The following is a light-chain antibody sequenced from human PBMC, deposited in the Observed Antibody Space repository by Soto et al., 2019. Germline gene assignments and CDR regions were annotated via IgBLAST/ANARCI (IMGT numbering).Light chain of an antibody. J-gene: IGLJ1*01. V-gene: IGLV2-8*01. CDR2: EVV. CDR3: KSYAGSTTYV. CDR1: KNDICVYHF. Sequence: SGLTHPRSSGAAPVQSVTMSCTGTKNDICVYHFVSWYQRHPGKAPRLIIYEVVQRPSGVPDRFSGSKSGNTASLTVSGLQAVDEADYFRKSYAGSTTYVLGSGTXVIVL.